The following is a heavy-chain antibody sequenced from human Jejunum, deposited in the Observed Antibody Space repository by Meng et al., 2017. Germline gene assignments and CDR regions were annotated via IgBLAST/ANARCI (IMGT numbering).Heavy chain of an antibody. V-gene: IGHV3-73*01. CDR3: TKLSDWDTTFDY. J-gene: IGHJ4*02. Sequence: GGSLRLSCAASGFAFSGSAMHWVRQASGKGLEWVGRIYSTGSRYATVYAASVTGRFTISRDDSQNTAYLQMNSLKTEDTAVYYCTKLSDWDTTFDYWGQGALVTVSS. D-gene: IGHD6-19*01. CDR2: IYSTGSRYAT. CDR1: GFAFSGSA.